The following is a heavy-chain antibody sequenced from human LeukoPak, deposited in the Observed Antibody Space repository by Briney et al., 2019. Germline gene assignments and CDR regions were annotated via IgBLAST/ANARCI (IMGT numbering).Heavy chain of an antibody. V-gene: IGHV4-59*01. D-gene: IGHD2-2*01. CDR2: IYYSGST. J-gene: IGHJ5*02. CDR1: GGSINNYY. Sequence: SETLSLTCTVSGGSINNYYWSWIRQPPGKGLEWIGYIYYSGSTSYNPTLKSQVTISVDTSKNQISLKVRSVTAADTAVYYCARTTEDCSSTSCYQYWFDPWGQGTLVTVSS. CDR3: ARTTEDCSSTSCYQYWFDP.